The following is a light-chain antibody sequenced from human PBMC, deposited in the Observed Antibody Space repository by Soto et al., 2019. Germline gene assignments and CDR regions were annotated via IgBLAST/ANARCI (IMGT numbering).Light chain of an antibody. V-gene: IGKV1-5*01. CDR3: QQYYSYSWT. CDR2: DAS. CDR1: QSINNW. Sequence: DIQMTQSPSTLSASVGDRVTITCRASQSINNWLAWYQQKPGKAPNLLIYDASSLKSGVPSRFSGSGSGTEFSLTISSLQPDDFATYYCQQYYSYSWTFGQGTKVEIK. J-gene: IGKJ1*01.